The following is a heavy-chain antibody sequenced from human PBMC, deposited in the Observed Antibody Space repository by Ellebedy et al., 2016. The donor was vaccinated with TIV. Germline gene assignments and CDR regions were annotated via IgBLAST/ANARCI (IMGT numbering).Heavy chain of an antibody. CDR2: ISGSGGST. CDR3: ARPWVEMATIGDAFDI. CDR1: GFSFSNFW. D-gene: IGHD5-24*01. V-gene: IGHV3-23*01. J-gene: IGHJ3*02. Sequence: GESLKISCAAWGFSFSNFWMSWVRQAPGKGLEWVSAISGSGGSTYYADAVKGRFTISRDNSKNTLYLHMKSLRAEDTAVYYCARPWVEMATIGDAFDIWGQGTMVTVSS.